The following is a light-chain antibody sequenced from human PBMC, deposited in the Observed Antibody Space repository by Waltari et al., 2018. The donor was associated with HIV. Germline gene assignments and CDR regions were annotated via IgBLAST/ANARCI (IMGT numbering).Light chain of an antibody. V-gene: IGLV2-23*02. CDR3: CSYAGSSTVV. CDR1: RSAVGVYNY. J-gene: IGLJ2*01. CDR2: DVN. Sequence: QSALTQPASVSGSPGQSLTISCSGTRSAVGVYNYLSWYQQHPGKAPKLMIYDVNKRPSGVSNRFSGAKSGNTASLTISGLQAEDEADYYCCSYAGSSTVVFGGGTKLTVL.